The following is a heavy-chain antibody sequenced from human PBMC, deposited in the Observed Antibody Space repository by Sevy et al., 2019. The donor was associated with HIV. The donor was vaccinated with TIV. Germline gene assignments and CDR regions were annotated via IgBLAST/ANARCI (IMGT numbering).Heavy chain of an antibody. CDR2: INHRGVT. Sequence: SETLSLTCAVSGGSFSDYFWAWIRQPPATGLEWIGEINHRGVTNYNPSLKTRVSMSAVPTRRQFSLKLTSLTAADTGIYYWAGSTSTTDYCGHASHIDVWGKGTPVTVSS. D-gene: IGHD4-17*01. J-gene: IGHJ6*03. V-gene: IGHV4-34*01. CDR1: GGSFSDYF. CDR3: AGSTSTTDYCGHASHIDV.